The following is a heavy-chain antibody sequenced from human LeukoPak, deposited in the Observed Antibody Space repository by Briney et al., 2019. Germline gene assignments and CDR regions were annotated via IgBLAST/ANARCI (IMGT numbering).Heavy chain of an antibody. Sequence: GGSLRLSCAASGFTFSNYGMSWVRQAPGKGLEWVSAISATGRSTYYADSVKGRFIISRDNSKNTLYLQMNSLRAEDTAVYYCANPPDCSGGSCYYYGMDVWGQGTTVTVSS. CDR2: ISATGRST. D-gene: IGHD2-15*01. V-gene: IGHV3-23*01. CDR3: ANPPDCSGGSCYYYGMDV. J-gene: IGHJ6*02. CDR1: GFTFSNYG.